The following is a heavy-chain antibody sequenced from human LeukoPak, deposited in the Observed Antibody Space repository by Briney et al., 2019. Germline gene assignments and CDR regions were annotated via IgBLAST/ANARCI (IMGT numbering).Heavy chain of an antibody. CDR3: ARHPTGH. J-gene: IGHJ4*02. V-gene: IGHV4-39*01. CDR2: IYYSGST. D-gene: IGHD3-10*01. Sequence: WVRQAPGKGLEWIGSIYYSGSTYYNPSLKSRVTISVDTSKNQFSLKLSSVTAADTAVYYCARHPTGHWGQGTLVTVSS.